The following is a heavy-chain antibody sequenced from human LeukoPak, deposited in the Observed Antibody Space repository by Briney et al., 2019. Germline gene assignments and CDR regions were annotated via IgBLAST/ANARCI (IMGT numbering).Heavy chain of an antibody. CDR3: AKSGYYYDSSGYYWYFDY. D-gene: IGHD3-22*01. J-gene: IGHJ4*02. V-gene: IGHV3-23*01. CDR2: ISGSGGST. CDR1: GFTFSSYA. Sequence: GGSLRLSCVASGFTFSSYAMSWVRQAPGKGLEWVSAISGSGGSTYYADSVKGRFTISRDNSKNTLYLQMNSLRAEDTAVYYCAKSGYYYDSSGYYWYFDYWGQGTLVTVSS.